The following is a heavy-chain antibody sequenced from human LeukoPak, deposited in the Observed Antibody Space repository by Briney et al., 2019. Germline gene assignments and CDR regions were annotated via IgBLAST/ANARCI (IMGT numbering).Heavy chain of an antibody. CDR2: PSGGDT. D-gene: IGHD3-10*01. CDR3: AREDYYYGSGSYFDY. V-gene: IGHV1-46*01. J-gene: IGHJ4*02. Sequence: PSGGDTTYAQKFQGRVTMTRDTSTSTVYMELSSLRSEDTAVYYCAREDYYYGSGSYFDYWGQGTLVTVSS.